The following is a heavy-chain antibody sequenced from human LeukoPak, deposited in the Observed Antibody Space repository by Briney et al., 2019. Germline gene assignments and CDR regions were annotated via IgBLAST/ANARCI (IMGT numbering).Heavy chain of an antibody. CDR2: FYYSGST. CDR3: AKHYMGSSYNHGLDC. CDR1: GGSISSYH. V-gene: IGHV4-59*08. Sequence: SETLSLTCTVSGGSISSYHWNWIRQPPGKGLEWIGYFYYSGSTDYNPSLKSRVTISVDTSKNQFSLKVSSVTAADTAVYYCAKHYMGSSYNHGLDCWGQGTLVTVSS. D-gene: IGHD3-10*01. J-gene: IGHJ4*02.